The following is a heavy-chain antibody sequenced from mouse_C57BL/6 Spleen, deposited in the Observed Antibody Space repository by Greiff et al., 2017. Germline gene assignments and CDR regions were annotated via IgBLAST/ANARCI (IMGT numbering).Heavy chain of an antibody. CDR2: ISDGGSYT. Sequence: EVQGVESGGGLVKPGGSLKLSCAASGFTFSSYAMSWVRQTPEKRLEWVATISDGGSYTYYPDNVKGRFTISRDNAKNNLYLQMSHLKSEDTAMYYCARGTLYYGSSYEGYFDVWGTGTTVTVSS. D-gene: IGHD1-1*01. J-gene: IGHJ1*03. CDR1: GFTFSSYA. CDR3: ARGTLYYGSSYEGYFDV. V-gene: IGHV5-4*01.